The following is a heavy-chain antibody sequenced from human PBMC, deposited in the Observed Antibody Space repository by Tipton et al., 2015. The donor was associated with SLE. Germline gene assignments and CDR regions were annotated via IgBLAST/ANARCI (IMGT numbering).Heavy chain of an antibody. Sequence: QLVQSGAEVKKPGSSVKVSCKASGGTFSSYAISWVRQAPGQGLEWMGGIIPIFGTANYAQKFQGRVTITADESTSTAYMELSSLRSEDQAVYYCARDRSYCDILTGYFLYYYGIDVWRQGTPVPVSS. J-gene: IGHJ6*02. D-gene: IGHD3-9*01. V-gene: IGHV1-69*01. CDR3: ARDRSYCDILTGYFLYYYGIDV. CDR2: IIPIFGTA. CDR1: GGTFSSYA.